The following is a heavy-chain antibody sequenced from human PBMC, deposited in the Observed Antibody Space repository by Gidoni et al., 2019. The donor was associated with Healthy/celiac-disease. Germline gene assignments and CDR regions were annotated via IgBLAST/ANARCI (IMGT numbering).Heavy chain of an antibody. CDR2: INHSGST. V-gene: IGHV4-34*01. D-gene: IGHD6-19*01. CDR1: GGSFSGYY. Sequence: QVQLQQWGAGLLKPSETLSLTCAVYGGSFSGYYWIWIRQPPGKGLEWIGEINHSGSTNYNPSLKSRVTISVDTSKTQFSLKLSSVTAADTAVYYCARGSFKAVAAGDPAFDIWGQGTMVTVSS. J-gene: IGHJ3*02. CDR3: ARGSFKAVAAGDPAFDI.